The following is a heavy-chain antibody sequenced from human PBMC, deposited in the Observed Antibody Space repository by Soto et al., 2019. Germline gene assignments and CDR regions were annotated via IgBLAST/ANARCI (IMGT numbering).Heavy chain of an antibody. CDR1: GFTVSNNY. J-gene: IGHJ4*02. Sequence: EEQLVTSGGGLVQPGGSLRLSCAASGFTVSNNYISWVRQVPGKGLEWVSLISHDGDTHYAESVKGRFTISSDSSRNTVFLQMNSLRVEDTATYHCTREYDFWSGYFTWGQGTVVTVSS. CDR3: TREYDFWSGYFT. CDR2: ISHDGDT. V-gene: IGHV3-66*01. D-gene: IGHD3-3*01.